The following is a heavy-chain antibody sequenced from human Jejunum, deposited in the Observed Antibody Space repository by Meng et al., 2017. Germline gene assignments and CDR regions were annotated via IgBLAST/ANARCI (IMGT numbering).Heavy chain of an antibody. CDR3: ARNKTQGFFDI. Sequence: QVQMLESGPGLVKPSETLSLTCTVSGGSITSTTNYWGWIRQPPGKALEWIGSIYYSGSTHYNPSLKSRVIVSIDTSKDQFSLTLTSAAAADTAMCYCARNKTQGFFDIWGQGTLVTVSS. CDR1: GGSITSTTNY. J-gene: IGHJ4*02. CDR2: IYYSGST. D-gene: IGHD1/OR15-1a*01. V-gene: IGHV4-39*01.